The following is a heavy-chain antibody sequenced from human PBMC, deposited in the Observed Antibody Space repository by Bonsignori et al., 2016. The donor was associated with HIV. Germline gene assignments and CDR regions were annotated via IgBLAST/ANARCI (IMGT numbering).Heavy chain of an antibody. V-gene: IGHV4-4*07. D-gene: IGHD3-10*01. J-gene: IGHJ4*02. CDR3: ARDRWFGESQQPFDY. CDR2: IYTSGST. Sequence: SETLSLTCTVSGGSISSYYWSWIRQPAGKGLEWIGRIYTSGSTNYNPSLKSRVTMSVDTSKNQFSLKLSSVTAADTAVYYCARDRWFGESQQPFDYWGQGTLVTVSS. CDR1: GGSISSYY.